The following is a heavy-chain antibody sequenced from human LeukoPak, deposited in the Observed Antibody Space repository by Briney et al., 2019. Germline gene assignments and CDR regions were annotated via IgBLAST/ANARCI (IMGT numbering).Heavy chain of an antibody. Sequence: GGSLRLSCAASGFTFSSYGMHWVRQAPGKGLEWVAVISYDGSNKYYADSVKGRFTISRDNSKNTLYLQMNSLRAEDTAVYYCAKDFEYSSGYPDYWGQGTLVTVSS. V-gene: IGHV3-30*18. CDR1: GFTFSSYG. CDR3: AKDFEYSSGYPDY. CDR2: ISYDGSNK. D-gene: IGHD3-22*01. J-gene: IGHJ4*02.